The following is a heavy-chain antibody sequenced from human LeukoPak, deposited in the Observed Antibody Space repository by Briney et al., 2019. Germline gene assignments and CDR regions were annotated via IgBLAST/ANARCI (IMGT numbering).Heavy chain of an antibody. Sequence: GGTLRLSCAASGFTFSSYGMSWVRQAPGKGLEWVSAISGSGGSTYYADSVKGRFTISRDNSKNTLYLQMNSLRAEDTAVYYCAKGPRAYGSGMSNYYFDYWGQGTLVTVSS. V-gene: IGHV3-23*01. CDR2: ISGSGGST. J-gene: IGHJ4*02. D-gene: IGHD3-10*01. CDR1: GFTFSSYG. CDR3: AKGPRAYGSGMSNYYFDY.